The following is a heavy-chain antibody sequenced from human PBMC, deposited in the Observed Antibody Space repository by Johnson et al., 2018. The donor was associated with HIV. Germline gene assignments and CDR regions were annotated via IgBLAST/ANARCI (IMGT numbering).Heavy chain of an antibody. D-gene: IGHD2-21*02. CDR3: AGGVTVAFDI. Sequence: EVQLVESGGGVVQPGRSLRLSCAASGFTFSNYAMSWVRQAPGKGLEWVSVIYSGDNTVYADSVKGRFTVSRDNSKNTLYVQMNSLRAEDTAVYYCAGGVTVAFDIWGPGTM. V-gene: IGHV3-66*01. CDR1: GFTFSNYA. CDR2: IYSGDNT. J-gene: IGHJ3*02.